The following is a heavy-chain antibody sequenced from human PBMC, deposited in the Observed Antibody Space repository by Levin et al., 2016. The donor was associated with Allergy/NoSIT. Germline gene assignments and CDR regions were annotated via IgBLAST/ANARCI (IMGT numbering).Heavy chain of an antibody. J-gene: IGHJ4*02. V-gene: IGHV4-59*12. CDR3: ARVAAYYFDY. CDR1: GGSISSYY. Sequence: SETLSLTCTVSGGSISSYYWSWIRQPPGKGLELIGYISYSGSTNYNPSLKSRVTISVDTSKNQFSLNLSSMTAADTAVYYCARVAAYYFDYWGQGTLVTVSS. CDR2: ISYSGST. D-gene: IGHD6-25*01.